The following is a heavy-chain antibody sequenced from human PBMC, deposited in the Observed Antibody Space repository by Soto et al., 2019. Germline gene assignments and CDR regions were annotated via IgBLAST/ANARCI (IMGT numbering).Heavy chain of an antibody. J-gene: IGHJ6*02. Sequence: GXSXKVSFTASGYTXTGYYMHLVRQAPGQGLEWMGWINPNSGGTNYAQKFQGWVTMTRDTSISTAYMELSRLRSDDTAVYYCARDLAVAPFRFYGMAVWGQGTTGTVS. CDR2: INPNSGGT. D-gene: IGHD6-19*01. CDR3: ARDLAVAPFRFYGMAV. V-gene: IGHV1-2*04. CDR1: GYTXTGYY.